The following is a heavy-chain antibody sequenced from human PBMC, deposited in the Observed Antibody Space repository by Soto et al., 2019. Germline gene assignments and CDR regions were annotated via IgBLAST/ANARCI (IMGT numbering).Heavy chain of an antibody. Sequence: ASVKVSCKASGYTFTRSGISWVRQAPGQGPEWMGWISSYNGDTNYAQTFQGRVTMTTDTSTSTAYMELRSLRSDDTAVYYCAREGGAPYYYYGMDVGGKGPPVTVSS. CDR1: GYTFTRSG. J-gene: IGHJ6*04. CDR2: ISSYNGDT. D-gene: IGHD3-16*01. V-gene: IGHV1-18*01. CDR3: AREGGAPYYYYGMDV.